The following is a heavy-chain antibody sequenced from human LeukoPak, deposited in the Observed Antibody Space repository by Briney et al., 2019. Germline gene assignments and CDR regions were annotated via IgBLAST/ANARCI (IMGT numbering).Heavy chain of an antibody. D-gene: IGHD3-10*01. J-gene: IGHJ3*01. CDR1: GGSISSYY. Sequence: TSETLSLTCTVSGGSISSYYWGWVRQPPGKGLEWIANIYYNGNSYHNASVKSRVSMSVDTSKNQFSLSLTSVTAADTAVYFCARRVWFGEMEGAFDLWGPGTVVTVSS. CDR3: ARRVWFGEMEGAFDL. CDR2: IYYNGNS. V-gene: IGHV4-59*04.